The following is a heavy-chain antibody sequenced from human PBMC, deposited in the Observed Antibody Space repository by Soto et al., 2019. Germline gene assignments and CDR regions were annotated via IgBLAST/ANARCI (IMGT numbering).Heavy chain of an antibody. D-gene: IGHD3-22*01. V-gene: IGHV1-24*01. CDR2: FDPEDGET. Sequence: GASVKVSCKVSGYTLTELSIHWVRQAPGKGLEWMGGFDPEDGETIYAERFQGRVTMTEDTSTDTAYMELSSLRFEDTAVYYCATQTYYYDSAPFDYWGQGTPVTVSS. CDR1: GYTLTELS. CDR3: ATQTYYYDSAPFDY. J-gene: IGHJ4*02.